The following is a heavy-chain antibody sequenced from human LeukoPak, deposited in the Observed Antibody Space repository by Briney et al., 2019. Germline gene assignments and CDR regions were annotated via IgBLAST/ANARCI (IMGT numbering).Heavy chain of an antibody. Sequence: SETLSLTCAVYGGSFSGYYWSWIRQPPGKGLEWIGEINHSGSTNYNPSLKSRVTISVDTSKNRFSLKLSSATAADTAVYYCASLRTTVSTDPYYFDYWGQGTLVTVSS. V-gene: IGHV4-34*01. CDR1: GGSFSGYY. J-gene: IGHJ4*02. CDR2: INHSGST. D-gene: IGHD4-17*01. CDR3: ASLRTTVSTDPYYFDY.